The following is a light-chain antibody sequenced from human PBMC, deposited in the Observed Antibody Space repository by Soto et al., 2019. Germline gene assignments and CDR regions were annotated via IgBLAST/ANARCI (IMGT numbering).Light chain of an antibody. Sequence: QSALTQPASVSGSPGQSITISCTGTSSDVGSYNYVSWYQQHPGKAPKLMIYDVSRRPSGVPDRFSGSKSGNTASLTISGLQAEDEADYYCCSHAGTYAFRVFGTGTKLTVL. V-gene: IGLV2-11*01. CDR3: CSHAGTYAFRV. J-gene: IGLJ1*01. CDR1: SSDVGSYNY. CDR2: DVS.